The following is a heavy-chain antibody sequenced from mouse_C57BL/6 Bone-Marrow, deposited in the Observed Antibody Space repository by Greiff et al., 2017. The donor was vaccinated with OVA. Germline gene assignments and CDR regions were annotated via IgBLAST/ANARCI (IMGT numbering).Heavy chain of an antibody. D-gene: IGHD4-1*01. CDR3: ARENGDLDY. Sequence: VQLQQPGAELVRPGTSVKLSCTASGYTFTSYWMHWVKQRPGQGLEWIGVIDPSDSYTNYTQKFKGKATLTVDTSSSTAYMQLSSLTSEDSAVYYCARENGDLDYWGQGTSVTVSS. V-gene: IGHV1-59*01. J-gene: IGHJ4*01. CDR1: GYTFTSYW. CDR2: IDPSDSYT.